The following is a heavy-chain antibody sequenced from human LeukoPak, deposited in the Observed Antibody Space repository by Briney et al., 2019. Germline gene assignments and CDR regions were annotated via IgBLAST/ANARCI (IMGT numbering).Heavy chain of an antibody. CDR3: AKVRIVGATTGFDY. CDR2: ISGSGSNT. V-gene: IGHV3-23*01. CDR1: GFTFSSYA. Sequence: GESLRLSCAASGFTFSSYAMSWVRQAPGKGLEWVSAISGSGSNTYYADSVKGRFTISRDNSKNTLYLQMNSLRAEDTAVYYCAKVRIVGATTGFDYWGQGTLVTVSS. J-gene: IGHJ4*02. D-gene: IGHD1-26*01.